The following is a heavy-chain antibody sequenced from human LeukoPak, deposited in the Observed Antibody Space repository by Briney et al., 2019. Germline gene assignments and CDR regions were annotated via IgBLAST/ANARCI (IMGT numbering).Heavy chain of an antibody. CDR3: ARLTGGYYYDSSGYLDY. CDR1: GFTFSSYS. CDR2: ISSSSSYI. Sequence: GGSLRLSCAASGFTFSSYSMNWVRQAPGKGLEWVSSISSSSSYIHYADSVKGRFTISRGNAKNSLYLQMNSLGADDTAVYYCARLTGGYYYDSSGYLDYWGQGTLVTVSS. D-gene: IGHD3-22*01. V-gene: IGHV3-21*01. J-gene: IGHJ4*02.